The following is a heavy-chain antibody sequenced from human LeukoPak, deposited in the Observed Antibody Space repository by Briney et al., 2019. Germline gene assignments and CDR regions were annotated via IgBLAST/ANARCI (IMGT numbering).Heavy chain of an antibody. CDR3: AREVGVISFFDY. J-gene: IGHJ4*02. CDR1: GFTLSSYW. Sequence: GGSLRLSCAASGFTLSSYWMSWVRQAPGKGLEWVASIKYDGSEIDYVDSVKGRFTISRDNAKNSLYPQMNSLRGEDTAVYYCAREVGVISFFDYWGQGTLVTVSS. CDR2: IKYDGSEI. V-gene: IGHV3-7*01. D-gene: IGHD3-22*01.